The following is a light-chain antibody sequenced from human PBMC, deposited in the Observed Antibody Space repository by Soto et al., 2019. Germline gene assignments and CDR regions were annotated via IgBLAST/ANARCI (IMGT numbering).Light chain of an antibody. Sequence: QSALTQPRSVSGSPGQSVTISCTGTSSVIGGYNYVSWYQQHPGKAPKLMIYDVGKRPSGVPDRFSGSKSGNTASLTISGLQAEDEADYCCCSYAGSYTSVFGTGPKVTVL. J-gene: IGLJ1*01. CDR2: DVG. CDR1: SSVIGGYNY. V-gene: IGLV2-11*01. CDR3: CSYAGSYTSV.